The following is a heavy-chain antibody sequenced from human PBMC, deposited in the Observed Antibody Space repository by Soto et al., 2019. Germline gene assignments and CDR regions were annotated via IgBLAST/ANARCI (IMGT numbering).Heavy chain of an antibody. J-gene: IGHJ2*01. D-gene: IGHD2-8*02. CDR1: GGSISGGVYY. CDR2: IFDGGST. CDR3: AAEFILLSTDWYFDL. V-gene: IGHV4-30-4*01. Sequence: QVQLQESGPGLVKPSQTLSLTCTVSGGSISGGVYYWSWIRQPPGKGLAWIGYIFDGGSTYYNPSLKSRVTISADTSNNKFSLWLSSVTAAETAVYYCAAEFILLSTDWYFDLWGRGTLVTVSS.